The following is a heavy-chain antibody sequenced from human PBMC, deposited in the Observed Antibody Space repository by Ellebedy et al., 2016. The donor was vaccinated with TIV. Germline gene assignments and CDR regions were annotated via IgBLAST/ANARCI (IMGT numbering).Heavy chain of an antibody. Sequence: SETLSLXXTVSGDSISSYSWTWIRQPPGKGLEWIGYLFYSGNTNYNPSLKSRVTVSVDTSKNQFSLKLSSMTAADTAVYYCARFDYDVEGYYGLDVWGQGTTVTVSS. V-gene: IGHV4-59*01. CDR3: ARFDYDVEGYYGLDV. D-gene: IGHD3-16*01. CDR1: GDSISSYS. CDR2: LFYSGNT. J-gene: IGHJ6*02.